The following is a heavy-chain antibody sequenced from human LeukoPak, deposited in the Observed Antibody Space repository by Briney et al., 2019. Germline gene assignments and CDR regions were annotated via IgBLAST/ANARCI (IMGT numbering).Heavy chain of an antibody. Sequence: GGSLRLSCAASGFTFSIYWMHWVRQAPGKGLVWVSRINSDGSSTNYADSVKGRFTTSRDNAKNTLYLQMNSLGAEDTAVYYCAKEMAHSPHSSGTYWSDGGVGLDYWGQGTLVTVSS. J-gene: IGHJ4*02. CDR3: AKEMAHSPHSSGTYWSDGGVGLDY. CDR1: GFTFSIYW. D-gene: IGHD3-10*01. V-gene: IGHV3-74*01. CDR2: INSDGSST.